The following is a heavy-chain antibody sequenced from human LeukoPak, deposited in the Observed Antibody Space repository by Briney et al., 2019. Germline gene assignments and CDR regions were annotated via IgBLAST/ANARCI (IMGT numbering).Heavy chain of an antibody. J-gene: IGHJ5*02. CDR1: GYSFTSYW. D-gene: IGHD3-16*01. Sequence: GESLKISCKGSGYSFTSYWIGWVRQMPGKGLEWMGIIYPGDSDTRYSPSFQGQVTISADKSISTAYLQWSSLKASDTAMYYCARECDYVWGSLDIRWFDPWAREPWSPSPQ. CDR2: IYPGDSDT. CDR3: ARECDYVWGSLDIRWFDP. V-gene: IGHV5-51*01.